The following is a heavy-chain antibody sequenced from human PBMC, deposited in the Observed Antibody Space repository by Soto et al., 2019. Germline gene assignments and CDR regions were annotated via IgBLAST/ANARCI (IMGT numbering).Heavy chain of an antibody. D-gene: IGHD1-1*01. CDR2: IYYSGST. CDR1: GGSVNSGGYH. CDR3: ARAPIPNWNYYGMDV. J-gene: IGHJ6*02. Sequence: PSETLSLTCTVSGGSVNSGGYHWSWIRQHPGKGLEWIGDIYYSGSTYYNPSLKSRVTISIDTSTNHFSPHLSALTAADTAVYYCARAPIPNWNYYGMDVWGQGTTVTVSS. V-gene: IGHV4-31*03.